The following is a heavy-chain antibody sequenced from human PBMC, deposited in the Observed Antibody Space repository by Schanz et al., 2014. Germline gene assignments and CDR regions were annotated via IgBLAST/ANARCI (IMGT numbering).Heavy chain of an antibody. V-gene: IGHV3-33*08. CDR3: ARKVVATIAGYYDN. D-gene: IGHD5-12*01. Sequence: QVQLVESGGGVVQPGRSLRLSCAASGFMFSSYGMHWVRQAPGKGLEWVGVISYDGSKKSYADSVKGRFTISRDNSKNTLFLQMNSLRAEDTAVYYCARKVVATIAGYYDNWGQGTLLTVSS. J-gene: IGHJ4*02. CDR1: GFMFSSYG. CDR2: ISYDGSKK.